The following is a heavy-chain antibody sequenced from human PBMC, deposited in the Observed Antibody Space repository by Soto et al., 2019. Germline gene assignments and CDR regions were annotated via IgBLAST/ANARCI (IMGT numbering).Heavy chain of an antibody. CDR3: ARRPVSDILTGRYYYYGMDV. CDR2: ISSSSSYI. J-gene: IGHJ6*02. D-gene: IGHD3-9*01. V-gene: IGHV3-21*01. CDR1: GFTFSSYS. Sequence: GGSLRLSCAASGFTFSSYSMNWVRQAPGKGLEWVSSISSSSSYIYYADSVKGRFTISRDNAKNSLYLQMNSLRAEDTAVYYCARRPVSDILTGRYYYYGMDVWGQGTTVTVSS.